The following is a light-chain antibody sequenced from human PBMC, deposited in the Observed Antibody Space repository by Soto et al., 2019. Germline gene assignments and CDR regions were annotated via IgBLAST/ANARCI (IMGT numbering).Light chain of an antibody. Sequence: QSVLTQPASVSGSPGQSITISCTGTSSDVGCYNYVSWYQQHPGKAPKLMIYDVSKRPSGVSNRFSGSTSGNTASLTISGLQAEDEADYCCSSYTSSSSYVFGTGTKLTVL. CDR3: SSYTSSSSYV. CDR1: SSDVGCYNY. J-gene: IGLJ1*01. CDR2: DVS. V-gene: IGLV2-14*01.